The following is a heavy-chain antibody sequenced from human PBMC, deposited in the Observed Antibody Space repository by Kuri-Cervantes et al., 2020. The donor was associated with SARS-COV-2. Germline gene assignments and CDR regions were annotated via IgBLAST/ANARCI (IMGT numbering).Heavy chain of an antibody. V-gene: IGHV1-18*01. J-gene: IGHJ4*02. CDR2: ISGYNGNT. D-gene: IGHD3-9*01. CDR3: AKESDFDWLLLRGHFDY. CDR1: GYTFTSYG. Sequence: ASVKVSCKASGYTFTSYGISWVRQAPGQGLEWMGWISGYNGNTKYAQRFQGRVTMTTDTSTNIAYMEMRSLRPDDTAVYYCAKESDFDWLLLRGHFDYWGQGTLVTVSS.